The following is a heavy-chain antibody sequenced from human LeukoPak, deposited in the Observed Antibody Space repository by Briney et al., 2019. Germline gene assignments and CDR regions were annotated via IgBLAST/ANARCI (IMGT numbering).Heavy chain of an antibody. CDR2: IIPIFGTA. CDR3: ARVVTMVRGVINGWFDP. J-gene: IGHJ5*02. CDR1: GGTFSSYA. D-gene: IGHD3-10*01. V-gene: IGHV1-69*06. Sequence: ASVKVSCKASGGTFSSYAISWVRQAPGQGLEWMGGIIPIFGTANYAQKFQGRVTITADKSTSTAYMELSSLRSEDTAVYYCARVVTMVRGVINGWFDPWGQGTLVTVSS.